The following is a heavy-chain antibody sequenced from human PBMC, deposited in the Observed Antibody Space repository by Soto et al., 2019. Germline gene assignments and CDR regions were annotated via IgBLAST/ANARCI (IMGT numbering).Heavy chain of an antibody. D-gene: IGHD2-8*01. Sequence: QVQLVQSGAAGKKPGSSVKVSCKAAGGSFSTYTINWVRQAPGQGLEWMGKIIPFPGLANYAQKFQDRVTITADKSTSTVYLELTNLRSEDTAVYYCMREPNGVYCAFDYWGQGSLVTVSS. V-gene: IGHV1-69*08. CDR2: IIPFPGLA. CDR1: GGSFSTYT. CDR3: MREPNGVYCAFDY. J-gene: IGHJ4*02.